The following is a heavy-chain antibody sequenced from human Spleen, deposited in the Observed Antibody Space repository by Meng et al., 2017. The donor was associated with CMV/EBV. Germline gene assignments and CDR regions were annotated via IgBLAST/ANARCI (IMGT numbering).Heavy chain of an antibody. Sequence: ASVKVSCKASGYTFNSYGISWVRQAPGQGPEWMGWISPNSGATDYAQKFQGRVTMTRDTSISTAYMDLSRLRSDDTAVYYCAASYSNYVLNFWGQGTLVTVSS. J-gene: IGHJ4*02. CDR2: ISPNSGAT. V-gene: IGHV1-2*02. D-gene: IGHD4/OR15-4a*01. CDR3: AASYSNYVLNF. CDR1: GYTFNSYG.